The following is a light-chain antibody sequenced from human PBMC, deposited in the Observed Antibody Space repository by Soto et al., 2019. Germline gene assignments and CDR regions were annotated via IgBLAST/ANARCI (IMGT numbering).Light chain of an antibody. Sequence: EVVMTQSPATLSVSPGESVTLSCRASQGISDNLAWYQHKPGQTPTLLLYDTSTRATGVPARFSGSRSGPDFTLTINRLQSEDVAIYYWQHYNTPPYTFGGGTKVESK. CDR2: DTS. V-gene: IGKV3-15*01. CDR3: QHYNTPPYT. J-gene: IGKJ4*01. CDR1: QGISDN.